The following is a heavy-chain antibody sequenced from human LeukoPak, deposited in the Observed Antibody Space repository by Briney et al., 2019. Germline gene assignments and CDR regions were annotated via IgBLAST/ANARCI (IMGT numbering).Heavy chain of an antibody. CDR3: ARFIAVAGHFDY. J-gene: IGHJ4*02. Sequence: ASVKVSFKASGYTFTSYYMHWVRQAPGQGLEWMGIINPSGGSTSYAQKFQGRVTMTRDTSTSTVYMELSSLRSEDTAVYYCARFIAVAGHFDYWGQGTLVTVSS. D-gene: IGHD6-19*01. CDR1: GYTFTSYY. V-gene: IGHV1-46*01. CDR2: INPSGGST.